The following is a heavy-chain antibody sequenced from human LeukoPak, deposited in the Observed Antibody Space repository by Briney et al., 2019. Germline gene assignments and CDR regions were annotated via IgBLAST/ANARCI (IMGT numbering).Heavy chain of an antibody. J-gene: IGHJ6*03. Sequence: SETLSLTCAVYGGSFSGYYWSWIRQPPGKGLEWIGEIYHSGSTNYNPSLKSRVTISVDTSKNQFSLKLSSVTAADTAVYYCARVPSSGRYLGYYYMDVWGKGTTVTVSS. CDR2: IYHSGST. D-gene: IGHD6-19*01. V-gene: IGHV4-34*01. CDR3: ARVPSSGRYLGYYYMDV. CDR1: GGSFSGYY.